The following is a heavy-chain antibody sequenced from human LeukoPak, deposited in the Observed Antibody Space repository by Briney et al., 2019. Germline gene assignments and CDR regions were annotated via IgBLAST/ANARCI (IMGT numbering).Heavy chain of an antibody. CDR3: ARRGIAAAGRLDYYYYMDV. CDR2: IYYSGST. V-gene: IGHV4-59*01. J-gene: IGHJ6*03. D-gene: IGHD6-13*01. CDR1: GGSISSYY. Sequence: SATLSLTCTVSGGSISSYYWSWIRQPPGKGLEWVGYIYYSGSTHYNPSLKSRVTISVDTSKNQFSLKLSSVTAADTAVYYCARRGIAAAGRLDYYYYMDVWGKGTTVTISS.